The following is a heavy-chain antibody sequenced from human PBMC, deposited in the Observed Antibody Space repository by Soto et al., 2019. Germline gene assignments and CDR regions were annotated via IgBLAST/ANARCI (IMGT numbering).Heavy chain of an antibody. CDR3: ARSGCSGGSCYSYCLDY. V-gene: IGHV1-18*01. CDR1: GYTFTSYG. J-gene: IGHJ4*02. Sequence: QVQLVQSGAEVKKPGASVKVSCKASGYTFTSYGISWVRQAPGQGLEWMGWISAYNGNTNYAQKLQGRVTMTTDTAXSXXYMELRSLRSDDTAVYYCARSGCSGGSCYSYCLDYWGQGTRVTVSS. D-gene: IGHD2-15*01. CDR2: ISAYNGNT.